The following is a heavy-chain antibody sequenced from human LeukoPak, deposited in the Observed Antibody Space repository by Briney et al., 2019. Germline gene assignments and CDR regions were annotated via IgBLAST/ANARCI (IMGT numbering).Heavy chain of an antibody. V-gene: IGHV3-23*01. J-gene: IGHJ6*02. Sequence: PGGSLRLSCAASGFTFSSYAMSWVRQAPGKGLEWVSAISGSGGSTYYADSVKGRFTISRDNSKNTLYLQMNSLRAEDTAVYYCAGGVAVAGTSYYYYGMDVWGQGTTVTVSS. D-gene: IGHD6-19*01. CDR2: ISGSGGST. CDR1: GFTFSSYA. CDR3: AGGVAVAGTSYYYYGMDV.